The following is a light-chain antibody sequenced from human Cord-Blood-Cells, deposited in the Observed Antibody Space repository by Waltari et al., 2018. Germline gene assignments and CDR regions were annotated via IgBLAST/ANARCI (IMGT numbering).Light chain of an antibody. CDR1: SSYVGRHNY. V-gene: IGLV2-14*03. CDR3: SSYTSSSTWV. Sequence: QSALTQPAPVSGSPGQSITISCTGTSSYVGRHNYVSWYQHHPGKAPKLMIYDVSKRPSGVSNRFSGSKSGNTASLTISGLQAEDEADYYCSSYTSSSTWVFGGGTKLTVL. J-gene: IGLJ3*02. CDR2: DVS.